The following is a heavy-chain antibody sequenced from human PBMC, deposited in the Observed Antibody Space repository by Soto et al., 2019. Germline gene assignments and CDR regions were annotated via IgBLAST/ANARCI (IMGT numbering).Heavy chain of an antibody. V-gene: IGHV4-4*02. J-gene: IGHJ4*02. Sequence: QVQLQESGPGLVKPSGTLSLTCAVSGGSISSSDWWSWVRQSPGKGLEWIGEIYHSGSTNYNPSLRRRLTISGDKSKNQLSPKLSSVTAADTAVYYWARVGATLDSDYRGQGTLVTVSS. CDR2: IYHSGST. D-gene: IGHD1-26*01. CDR3: ARVGATLDSDY. CDR1: GGSISSSDW.